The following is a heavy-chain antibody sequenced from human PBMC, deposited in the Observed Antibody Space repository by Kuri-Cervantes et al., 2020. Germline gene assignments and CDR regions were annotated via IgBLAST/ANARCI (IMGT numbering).Heavy chain of an antibody. CDR1: GFTFSSYS. J-gene: IGHJ6*02. Sequence: GGSLTLSCAASGFTFSSYSMNWVRQAPGKGLEWVSSISSSSSYIYYADSVKGRFTISRDNAKNSLYLQMNSLRAEDTALYYCAKDRTSGSSYDVWGQGTTVTVSS. D-gene: IGHD1-26*01. V-gene: IGHV3-21*04. CDR3: AKDRTSGSSYDV. CDR2: ISSSSSYI.